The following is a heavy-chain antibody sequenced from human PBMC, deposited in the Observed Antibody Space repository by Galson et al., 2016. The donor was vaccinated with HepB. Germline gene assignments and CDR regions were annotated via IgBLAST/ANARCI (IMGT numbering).Heavy chain of an antibody. J-gene: IGHJ4*02. V-gene: IGHV3-23*01. D-gene: IGHD3-10*01. CDR3: AKEAGSLWCGETDHFDF. CDR2: ITKSGGDT. Sequence: SLRLSCAASGFTFRSYAMGWVRQAPGKGPEWVSSITKSGGDTYYADSVKGRFTISRDNSKNTLSLQMNGLSAGDTALYYCAKEAGSLWCGETDHFDFWGQGALVTVSS. CDR1: GFTFRSYA.